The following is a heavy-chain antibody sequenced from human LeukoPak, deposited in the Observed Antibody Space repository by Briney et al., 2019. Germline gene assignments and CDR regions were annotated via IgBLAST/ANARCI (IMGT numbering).Heavy chain of an antibody. Sequence: GGSLRLSCAASGFTFSNYWMSWVRQAPGKGLEWVANIKQDGSEKYYVDSVKGRFTISRDNAKNSLYLQMNSLRAEDTAVYHCATGRSCTTCYLPDYWGQGTLVTVSS. CDR1: GFTFSNYW. V-gene: IGHV3-7*01. CDR3: ATGRSCTTCYLPDY. J-gene: IGHJ4*02. CDR2: IKQDGSEK. D-gene: IGHD2-2*01.